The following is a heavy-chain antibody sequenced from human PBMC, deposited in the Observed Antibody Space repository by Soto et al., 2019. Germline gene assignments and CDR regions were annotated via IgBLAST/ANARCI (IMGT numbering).Heavy chain of an antibody. J-gene: IGHJ4*02. Sequence: EVKLVESGGALVQPGGSLRLSCTASGFDFSGSEMNWFRQAAGKGLEWVAYITGSGGVTFHADSVKGRFSISRDNAKNYLFLDMSDLTADDTGVYYCAKVAPVILGSPFWGQGTLVTVSS. V-gene: IGHV3-48*03. CDR2: ITGSGGVT. CDR3: AKVAPVILGSPF. D-gene: IGHD3-10*01. CDR1: GFDFSGSE.